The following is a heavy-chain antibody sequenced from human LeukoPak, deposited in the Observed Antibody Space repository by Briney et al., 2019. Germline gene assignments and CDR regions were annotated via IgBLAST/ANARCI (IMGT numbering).Heavy chain of an antibody. V-gene: IGHV1-18*01. D-gene: IGHD3-16*01. J-gene: IGHJ4*02. CDR1: GYTFTSYG. CDR2: ISAYNGNT. Sequence: GASVKVFFKASGYTFTSYGIGWVRQAPGQGLEWMGWISAYNGNTNYAQKLQGRVTMTTDTSTSTAYMELRSLRSDDTAVYYCARAPVYTADYPPDYWGQGTLVTVSS. CDR3: ARAPVYTADYPPDY.